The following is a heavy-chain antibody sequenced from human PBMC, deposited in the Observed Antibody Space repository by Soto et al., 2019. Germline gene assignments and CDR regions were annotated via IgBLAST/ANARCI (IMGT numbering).Heavy chain of an antibody. J-gene: IGHJ4*02. V-gene: IGHV4-59*08. CDR3: ARLLGKTNPKFDQ. Sequence: QVQLQESGPGLVKPSETLSLTCTVSGGSISSYYWSWIRQPPGKGLEWIGYIDYSGSTNYNPSLKSRVTISVDTSRNQFSLKLNSVTAADTAVYDCARLLGKTNPKFDQWGQGTLVTVSP. CDR2: IDYSGST. D-gene: IGHD1-26*01. CDR1: GGSISSYY.